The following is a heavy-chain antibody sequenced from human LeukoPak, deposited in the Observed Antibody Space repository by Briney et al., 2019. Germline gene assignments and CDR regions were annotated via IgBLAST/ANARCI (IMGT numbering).Heavy chain of an antibody. CDR2: IYYSGST. Sequence: SETLSLTCTVSGGSISSYYWSWIRQPPGKGLEWIGYIYYSGSTNYNPSLKSRVTISVDTSKNQFSLKLGSVTAADTAVYYCARVATMVRGLDYWGQGTLATVSS. J-gene: IGHJ4*02. D-gene: IGHD3-10*01. V-gene: IGHV4-59*01. CDR3: ARVATMVRGLDY. CDR1: GGSISSYY.